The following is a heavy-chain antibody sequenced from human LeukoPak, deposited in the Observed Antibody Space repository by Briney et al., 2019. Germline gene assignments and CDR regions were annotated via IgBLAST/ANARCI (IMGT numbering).Heavy chain of an antibody. Sequence: ASVEVSCKASGYTFTSYGISWVRQAPGQGLEWMGWISAYNGNTNYAQKLQGRVTMTTDTSTSTAYMELRSLRSDDTAVYYCARFLPPYYYYYMDVWGKGTTVTVSS. CDR2: ISAYNGNT. CDR1: GYTFTSYG. V-gene: IGHV1-18*01. D-gene: IGHD2/OR15-2a*01. CDR3: ARFLPPYYYYYMDV. J-gene: IGHJ6*03.